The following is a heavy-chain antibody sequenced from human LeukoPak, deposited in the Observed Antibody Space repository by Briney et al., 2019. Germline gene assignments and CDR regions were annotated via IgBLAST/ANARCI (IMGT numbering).Heavy chain of an antibody. CDR2: IYYSGST. D-gene: IGHD6-19*01. CDR1: GGSISSSSYY. J-gene: IGHJ5*02. Sequence: SETLSLTCTVSGGSISSSSYYWGWIRQPPGKGLEWIGSIYYSGSTYYNPSLKSRVTISVDTSKNQFSLKLSSATAADTAVYYCARSGGIAVAGNWFDPWGQGTLVTVSS. CDR3: ARSGGIAVAGNWFDP. V-gene: IGHV4-39*01.